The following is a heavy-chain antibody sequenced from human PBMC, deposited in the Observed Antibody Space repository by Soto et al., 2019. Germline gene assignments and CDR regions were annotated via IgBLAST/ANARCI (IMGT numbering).Heavy chain of an antibody. CDR2: IIPIFATA. J-gene: IGHJ6*02. V-gene: IGHV1-69*12. Sequence: QVQLVQSGAEVKKPGSSVKVSCKASGGTFSSYAINWVRQAPGQGLEWMGGIIPIFATADYAQKFQGRVTITADESTSTAYMELSSLRSEDTAVYYCAQCLSGVNYYYGMDVWGQGTTVTVSS. D-gene: IGHD6-19*01. CDR3: AQCLSGVNYYYGMDV. CDR1: GGTFSSYA.